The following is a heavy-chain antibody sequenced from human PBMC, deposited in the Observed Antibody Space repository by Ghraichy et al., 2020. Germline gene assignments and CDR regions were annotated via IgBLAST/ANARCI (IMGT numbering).Heavy chain of an antibody. CDR2: IYYSGST. V-gene: IGHV4-39*01. CDR3: ARLQGYDYVWGSYRPPYNWFDP. Sequence: SETLSLTCTVSGGSISSSSYYWGWIRQPPGKGLEWIGSIYYSGSTYYNPSLKSRVTISVDTSKNQFSLKLSSVTAADTAVYYCARLQGYDYVWGSYRPPYNWFDPWGQGTLVTVSS. D-gene: IGHD3-16*02. J-gene: IGHJ5*02. CDR1: GGSISSSSYY.